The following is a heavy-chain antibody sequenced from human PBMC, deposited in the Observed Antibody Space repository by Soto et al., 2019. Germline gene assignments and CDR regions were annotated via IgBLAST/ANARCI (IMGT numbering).Heavy chain of an antibody. CDR1: GDSVSSNTAP. CDR3: AKGDNLGPITGYAFDP. V-gene: IGHV6-1*01. Sequence: QVQLQPSGPGLVKPSQTLSLTCATSGDSVSSNTAPWNWIRQSPSIGLEWLGRTYFSSKWYNDYAVSVNSRIIITPDTSNNQFSLQLNSVTPEDTAVYFCAKGDNLGPITGYAFDPWGQGIMVTVSS. D-gene: IGHD5-12*01. CDR2: TYFSSKWYN. J-gene: IGHJ5*02.